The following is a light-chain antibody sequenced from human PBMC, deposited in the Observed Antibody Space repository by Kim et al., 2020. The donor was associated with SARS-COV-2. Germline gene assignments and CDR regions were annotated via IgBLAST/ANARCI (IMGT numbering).Light chain of an antibody. V-gene: IGKV3-11*01. Sequence: SPGERATPSCRASQSVSSYLAWYQQKPGQAPRLLIYDASNRATGIPARFSGSGSGTDFTLTISSLEPEDFAVYYSQQRSNWPPWTFGQGTKVDIK. CDR2: DAS. J-gene: IGKJ1*01. CDR1: QSVSSY. CDR3: QQRSNWPPWT.